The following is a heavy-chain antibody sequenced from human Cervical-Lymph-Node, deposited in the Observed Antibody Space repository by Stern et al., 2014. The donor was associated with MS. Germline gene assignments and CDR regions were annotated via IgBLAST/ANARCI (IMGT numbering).Heavy chain of an antibody. CDR1: GGSVSSDH. CDR3: ARQRQGSGWAYFFDY. J-gene: IGHJ4*02. Sequence: QVQLQESGPGLVKPSETLSLTCTVSGGSVSSDHWSWIRQSPEKGLEWIGYIYHSATTNYNPSFRSRVTMSLDTPMNPFSLRLTSLTAADTAVYYCARQRQGSGWAYFFDYWGQGTPVIVSS. V-gene: IGHV4-59*08. D-gene: IGHD6-19*01. CDR2: IYHSATT.